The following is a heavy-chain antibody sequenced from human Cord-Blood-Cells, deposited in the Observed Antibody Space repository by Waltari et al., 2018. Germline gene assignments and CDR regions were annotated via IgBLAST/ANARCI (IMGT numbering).Heavy chain of an antibody. Sequence: QVQLVQSGAEVKKPGSSVKVSCKASGGTFSSYAIFGTANYAQKFQGRVTITADKSTSTAYMELSSVTAADTAVYYCARVSPRISDYYYGMDVWGQGTTVTVSS. J-gene: IGHJ6*02. CDR1: GGTFSSYA. V-gene: IGHV1-69*06. CDR2: FGTA. CDR3: ARVSPRISDYYYGMDV.